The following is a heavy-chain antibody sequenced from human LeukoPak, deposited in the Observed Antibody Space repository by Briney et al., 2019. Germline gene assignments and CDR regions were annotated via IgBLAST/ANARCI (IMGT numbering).Heavy chain of an antibody. D-gene: IGHD4-17*01. CDR1: GGSFSGYY. Sequence: SETLSLTCAVYGGSFSGYYWSWIRQPPGKGLEWIGEINHSGSTNYNPSLKSRVTISVDTSKNQFSLKLSSATAADTAVYYCATEDAYGDYENDAFDIWGQGTMVTVSS. J-gene: IGHJ3*02. V-gene: IGHV4-34*01. CDR2: INHSGST. CDR3: ATEDAYGDYENDAFDI.